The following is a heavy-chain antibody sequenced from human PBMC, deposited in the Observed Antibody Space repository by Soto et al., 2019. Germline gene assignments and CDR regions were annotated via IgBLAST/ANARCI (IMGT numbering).Heavy chain of an antibody. D-gene: IGHD2-2*01. Sequence: QVQLVESGGGVVQPGRSLRLSCAASGFTFSSYGMHWVRQAPGKGLAWVAVISYDGSNKYYADSVKGRFTISRDNSKNTLYLQMNSLRAEDTAVYYCAKDRWRPVVEPAAQKSYYYYYYGMDVWGQGTTVTVSS. CDR1: GFTFSSYG. V-gene: IGHV3-30*18. CDR2: ISYDGSNK. J-gene: IGHJ6*02. CDR3: AKDRWRPVVEPAAQKSYYYYYYGMDV.